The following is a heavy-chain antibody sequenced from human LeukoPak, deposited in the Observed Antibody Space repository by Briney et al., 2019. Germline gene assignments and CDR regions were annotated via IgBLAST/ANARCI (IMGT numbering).Heavy chain of an antibody. CDR2: ISGSGGST. Sequence: PGGTLRLSCAASGFTFSSYGMSWVRQAPGKGLEWVSAISGSGGSTYYADSVKGRFIISRDNAKNSLYLQMNSLRAEDTAVYYCAREVEYTTSLSIDYWGQGTLVTVSS. D-gene: IGHD6-6*01. CDR3: AREVEYTTSLSIDY. V-gene: IGHV3-23*01. J-gene: IGHJ4*02. CDR1: GFTFSSYG.